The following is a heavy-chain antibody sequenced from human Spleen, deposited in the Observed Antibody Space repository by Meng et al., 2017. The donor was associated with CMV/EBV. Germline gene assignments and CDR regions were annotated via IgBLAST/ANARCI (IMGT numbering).Heavy chain of an antibody. Sequence: SGYPFTTYGITWVRQAPGQGLEWMGWISPYNGNTKLAHKLQGRVTMTTDTSTSTAYMDLRSLTSDDTAVYYCASFWSGSSPPYYFDYWGQGTLVTVSS. V-gene: IGHV1-18*01. CDR2: ISPYNGNT. CDR3: ASFWSGSSPPYYFDY. J-gene: IGHJ4*02. D-gene: IGHD3-3*01. CDR1: GYPFTTYG.